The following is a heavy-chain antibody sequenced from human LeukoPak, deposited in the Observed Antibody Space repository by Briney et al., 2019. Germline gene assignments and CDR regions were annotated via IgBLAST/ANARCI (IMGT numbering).Heavy chain of an antibody. V-gene: IGHV3-21*01. CDR2: ISSSSSYI. CDR1: GFTFSSYS. D-gene: IGHD2-2*02. Sequence: NPGGSLRLSCAASGFTFSSYSMNWVRQAPGKGLEWVSSISSSSSYIYYADSVKGRFTISRDNAKNSLYLQMNSLRAEDTAVYYCARPYCSSTSFYNYWGQGTLVTVSS. CDR3: ARPYCSSTSFYNY. J-gene: IGHJ4*02.